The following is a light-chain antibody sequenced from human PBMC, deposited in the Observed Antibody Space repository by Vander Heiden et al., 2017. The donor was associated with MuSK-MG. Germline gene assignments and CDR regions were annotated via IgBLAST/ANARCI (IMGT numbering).Light chain of an antibody. J-gene: IGKJ4*01. CDR3: QQRSNWLT. CDR2: DAS. V-gene: IGKV3-11*01. CDR1: QSVSSY. Sequence: EIVLTQSPATLSLSPGERATLSCRASQSVSSYLAWYQQKPGQAPRLLIYDASNRATGIPGRFSGSGSGTDFTLTSSSLEPEDFAVYYWQQRSNWLTFGGGTKVEIK.